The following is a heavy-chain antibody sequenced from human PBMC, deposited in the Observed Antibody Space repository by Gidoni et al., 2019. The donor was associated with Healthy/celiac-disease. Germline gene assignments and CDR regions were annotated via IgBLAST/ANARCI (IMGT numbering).Heavy chain of an antibody. Sequence: QVKLVESGGGVVQPGRSLRLSCDASGFTFSSHCMPWVRHAPGKGLEWVAVISYDGSNKYYADSVKGRFTISRDNSKNTLYLQMNSLRAEDTAVYYCAALPDSIFDYWGQGTLVTVSS. CDR3: AALPDSIFDY. CDR1: GFTFSSHC. V-gene: IGHV3-30*03. D-gene: IGHD2-2*01. CDR2: ISYDGSNK. J-gene: IGHJ4*02.